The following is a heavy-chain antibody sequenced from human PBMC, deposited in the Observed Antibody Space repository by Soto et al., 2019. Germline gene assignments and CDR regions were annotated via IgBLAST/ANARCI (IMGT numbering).Heavy chain of an antibody. CDR3: ARMWGLFSENDY. V-gene: IGHV4-59*01. D-gene: IGHD2-21*01. CDR1: GGSMSSYY. J-gene: IGHJ4*02. CDR2: IHYSGTT. Sequence: PSETLSLTCAVSGGSMSSYYWSWIRQPPGKALEWIGYIHYSGTTYYNPSLKSRVTISVDTSKNRLSLKVNSVTDADTAVYYCARMWGLFSENDYWGQGPLVTVSS.